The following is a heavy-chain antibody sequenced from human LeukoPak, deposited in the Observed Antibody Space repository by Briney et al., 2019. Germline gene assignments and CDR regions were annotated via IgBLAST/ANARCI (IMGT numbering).Heavy chain of an antibody. CDR2: TDPNGIT. CDR1: GFTFSSYS. J-gene: IGHJ6*03. D-gene: IGHD3-22*01. V-gene: IGHV3-74*03. Sequence: GGSLRLSCAASGFTFSSYSMNWVRQAPGKGLEWVSRTDPNGITTYADSVKGRFTISRDNAKNTLYLQMNSLRAEDTAVYYCAKGAEEGVVITPVYYYYMDVWGKGTTVTISS. CDR3: AKGAEEGVVITPVYYYYMDV.